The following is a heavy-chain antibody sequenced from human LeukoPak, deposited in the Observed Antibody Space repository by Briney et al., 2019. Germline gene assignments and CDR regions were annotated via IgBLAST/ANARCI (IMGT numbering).Heavy chain of an antibody. V-gene: IGHV1-69*06. CDR1: GGTFSSYA. CDR3: ATRPRFHYYDSSELHR. D-gene: IGHD3-22*01. CDR2: IIPIFGTA. Sequence: EASVKVSCKASGGTFSSYAISWVRQAPGQGLEWMGGIIPIFGTANYAQNFQGRVTMTEDTSTDTAYMELSSLRSEDTAVYYCATRPRFHYYDSSELHRWGQGTLVTVSS. J-gene: IGHJ5*02.